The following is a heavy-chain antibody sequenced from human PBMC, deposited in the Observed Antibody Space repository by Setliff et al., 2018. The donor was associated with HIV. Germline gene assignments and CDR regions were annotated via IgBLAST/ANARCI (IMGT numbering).Heavy chain of an antibody. D-gene: IGHD3-3*01. CDR2: VSAWDGRT. CDR1: GYLFTHYG. V-gene: IGHV1-18*01. Sequence: ASVKVSCKASGYLFTHYGVSWVRQAPGQGLEWVGWVSAWDGRTDYSQKVQGRVTMTTDASTSTAYMELRSLTSDDTAVYYCARDPTAPSITIFGVVGATYWFDPWGPGTLVTVSS. J-gene: IGHJ5*02. CDR3: ARDPTAPSITIFGVVGATYWFDP.